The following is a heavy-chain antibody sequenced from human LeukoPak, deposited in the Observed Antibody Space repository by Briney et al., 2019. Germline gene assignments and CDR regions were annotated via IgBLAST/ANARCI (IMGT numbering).Heavy chain of an antibody. CDR3: ARGRVSPQDYYGSGSYNY. CDR2: INHSGST. CDR1: GGSSSGYY. J-gene: IGHJ4*02. Sequence: PSETLSLTCAVYGGSSSGYYWSWIRQPPGKGLEWIGEINHSGSTNYNPSLKSRVTISVDTSKNQFSLKLSSVTAADTAVYYCARGRVSPQDYYGSGSYNYWGQGTLVTVSS. D-gene: IGHD3-10*01. V-gene: IGHV4-34*01.